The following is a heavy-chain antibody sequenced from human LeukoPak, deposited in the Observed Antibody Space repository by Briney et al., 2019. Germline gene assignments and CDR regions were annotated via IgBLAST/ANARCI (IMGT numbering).Heavy chain of an antibody. D-gene: IGHD6-6*01. CDR1: GFTFSSYW. J-gene: IGHJ3*02. CDR3: VREYSSSSGRAFDI. CDR2: ISTDGSST. Sequence: GGSLRLSCAASGFTFSSYWMHWVRQAPGKGLVWVSRISTDGSSTNSADSVKGRLTISRDDAKNTLYLQMNSLRAEDTAVYYCVREYSSSSGRAFDIWGQGTMVTVSP. V-gene: IGHV3-74*01.